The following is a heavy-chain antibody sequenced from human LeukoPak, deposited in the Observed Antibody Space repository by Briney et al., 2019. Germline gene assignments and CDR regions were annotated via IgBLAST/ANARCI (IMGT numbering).Heavy chain of an antibody. CDR2: IWYDGSNK. J-gene: IGHJ4*02. CDR3: ARDVKAYFDY. Sequence: GGSLRLSCSASGFTFRNHGMHWVRQAPGKGLEWVAVIWYDGSNKYYADSVKGQVTISRDNSKNTVYLQMNSLRAEDTAVYYCARDVKAYFDYWGRGILVTVPS. V-gene: IGHV3-33*01. CDR1: GFTFRNHG.